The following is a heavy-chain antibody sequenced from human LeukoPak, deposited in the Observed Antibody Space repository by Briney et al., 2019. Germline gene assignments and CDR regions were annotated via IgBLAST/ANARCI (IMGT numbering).Heavy chain of an antibody. Sequence: HPGGSLRLSCAASGFTFSSYDMHWVRHATGKGLEWVSAIGTAGDTYYPGSVKGRFTISRENAKNSLYLQMNSLRAGDTAVYYCARAYRNYYGSGSYYDYWGQGTLVTVSS. D-gene: IGHD3-10*01. CDR2: IGTAGDT. V-gene: IGHV3-13*01. J-gene: IGHJ4*02. CDR3: ARAYRNYYGSGSYYDY. CDR1: GFTFSSYD.